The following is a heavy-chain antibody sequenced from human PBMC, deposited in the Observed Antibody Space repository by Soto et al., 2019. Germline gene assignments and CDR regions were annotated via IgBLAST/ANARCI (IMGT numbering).Heavy chain of an antibody. D-gene: IGHD1-26*01. CDR1: GFTFSSYG. J-gene: IGHJ6*02. V-gene: IGHV3-30*18. CDR2: ISYDGSNK. Sequence: QVQLVESGGGVVQPGRSLRLSCAASGFTFSSYGMHWVRQAPGKGLEWVAVISYDGSNKYYADSVKGRFTISRDNSKNTLYLQMTGLRAEDTAVYYCAKDVGWELLGTAYYYGMDVWGQGTTVTVSS. CDR3: AKDVGWELLGTAYYYGMDV.